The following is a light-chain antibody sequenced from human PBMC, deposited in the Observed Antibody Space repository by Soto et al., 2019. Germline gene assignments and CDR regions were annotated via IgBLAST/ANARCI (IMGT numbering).Light chain of an antibody. J-gene: IGLJ1*01. CDR2: DVS. CDR3: SSYTSSSTLFYV. CDR1: SSDGGGYNY. V-gene: IGLV2-14*01. Sequence: QAALTQPASVAGSPGEAITISCTGTSSDGGGYNYVSWDQQHPGKAPKLMIYDVSNRPSGVSNRFSGSKSGNTASLTISGLQAEDEADYYCSSYTSSSTLFYVFGTGTKVTVL.